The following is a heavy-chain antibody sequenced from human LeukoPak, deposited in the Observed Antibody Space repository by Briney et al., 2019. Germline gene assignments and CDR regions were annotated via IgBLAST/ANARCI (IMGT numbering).Heavy chain of an antibody. CDR1: GGSISSYY. J-gene: IGHJ2*01. CDR2: IYYSGST. CDR3: ARRVPNYYDSSGAPCWYFDL. D-gene: IGHD3-22*01. V-gene: IGHV4-59*08. Sequence: SETLSLTCTVSGGSISSYYWSWIRQPPGKGLEWIGYIYYSGSTNYNPSLKSRFTISVDTSKNQFSLKLSSVTAADTAVYYCARRVPNYYDSSGAPCWYFDLWGRGTLVTVSS.